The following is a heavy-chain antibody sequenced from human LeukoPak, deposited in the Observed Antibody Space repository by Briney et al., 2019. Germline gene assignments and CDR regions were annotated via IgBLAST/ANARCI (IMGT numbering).Heavy chain of an antibody. CDR2: ISGGGDTT. CDR3: AKSLHDDTNYGMLEES. J-gene: IGHJ5*02. D-gene: IGHD2-8*01. Sequence: PGGSLRLSCAASGFTFSSYAMSWVRQAPGKGLEWVSGISGGGDTTYYADSVKGRFTISRDGSKNTLYLQMNNLRAEDTAIYYCAKSLHDDTNYGMLEESWGQGTLVTVSS. CDR1: GFTFSSYA. V-gene: IGHV3-23*01.